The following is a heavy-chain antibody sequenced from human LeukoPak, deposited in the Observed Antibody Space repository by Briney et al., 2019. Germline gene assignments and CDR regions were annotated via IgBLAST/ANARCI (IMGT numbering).Heavy chain of an antibody. J-gene: IGHJ4*02. Sequence: PGGSLRLSCVASGFTFSSNVMIWVRQAPGKGLEWVSSIPASGGSTYHADSVKGRFTISRDNSKNSLYLQMNSLRAEDTAVYYCAKESSGGWYFDYWGQGTLVTVSS. V-gene: IGHV3-23*01. CDR2: IPASGGST. CDR3: AKESSGGWYFDY. D-gene: IGHD6-19*01. CDR1: GFTFSSNV.